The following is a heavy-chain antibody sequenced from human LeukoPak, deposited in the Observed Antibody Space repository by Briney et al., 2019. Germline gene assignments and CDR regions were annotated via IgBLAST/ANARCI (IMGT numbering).Heavy chain of an antibody. J-gene: IGHJ4*02. CDR1: GGSFSGYY. V-gene: IGHV4-34*01. CDR2: INHSGST. D-gene: IGHD2-2*01. Sequence: SETLSLTCAVYGGSFSGYYWSWIRQPPGKGLEWIGEINHSGSTNYNPSLKSRVTISVDTTKNQFSLMLSSVTAADTGVYYCARSVKLGRYCSSTSCYSIDNWGQGTLVTVSS. CDR3: ARSVKLGRYCSSTSCYSIDN.